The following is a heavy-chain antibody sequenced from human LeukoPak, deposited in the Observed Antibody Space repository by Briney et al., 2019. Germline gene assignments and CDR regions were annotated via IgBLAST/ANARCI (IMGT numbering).Heavy chain of an antibody. CDR1: GGSISSGSYY. Sequence: SETLSLTCTVSGGSISSGSYYWSWIRQPAGKGLEWIGRIYTSGSTNYNPSLKSRVTISVDTSKNQFSLKLSSVTAADTAVYYCARPRSIAAVGAFDIWGQGTMVTVPS. CDR2: IYTSGST. CDR3: ARPRSIAAVGAFDI. J-gene: IGHJ3*02. D-gene: IGHD6-13*01. V-gene: IGHV4-61*02.